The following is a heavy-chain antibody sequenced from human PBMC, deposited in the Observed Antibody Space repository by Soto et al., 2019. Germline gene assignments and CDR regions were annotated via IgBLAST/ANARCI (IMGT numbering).Heavy chain of an antibody. Sequence: QVQLVESGGGVVQPGRSLRLSCAASGFTFSSYAMHWVRQAPGKGLEWVAVISYDGSNKYYADSVKGRFTISRDNSKKPLDLQMNSLGAGETAVYYCARETYCYDISGYYLGGGADAFDIWGQGTMVTVSS. CDR2: ISYDGSNK. D-gene: IGHD3-22*01. CDR3: ARETYCYDISGYYLGGGADAFDI. V-gene: IGHV3-30-3*01. CDR1: GFTFSSYA. J-gene: IGHJ3*02.